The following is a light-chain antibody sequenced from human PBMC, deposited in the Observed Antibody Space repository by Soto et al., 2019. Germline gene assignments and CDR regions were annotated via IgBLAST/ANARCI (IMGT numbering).Light chain of an antibody. Sequence: DIQMTQSPSTLSASVGDIVTVTCRASQSISNWLAWYQKKPGTAPKVLIYHASNLQSGVPSRFSGSGSGTEFTLTISSLQPDDFATYYCQQYNSYSFGQGTKVDIK. V-gene: IGKV1-5*01. CDR1: QSISNW. CDR2: HAS. J-gene: IGKJ1*01. CDR3: QQYNSYS.